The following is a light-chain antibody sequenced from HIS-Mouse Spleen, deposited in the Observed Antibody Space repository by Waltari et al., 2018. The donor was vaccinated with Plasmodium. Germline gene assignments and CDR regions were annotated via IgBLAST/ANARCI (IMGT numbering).Light chain of an antibody. CDR2: AAS. V-gene: IGKV1-8*01. J-gene: IGKJ2*01. CDR3: QQYYSYPPYT. CDR1: QGISSY. Sequence: AIRMTQSPSSFSASTGDRVTITCRASQGISSYLAWYQQKPGKAPKLLIYAASTLQSGVPSRCSGSGSGTDFTLTISCLQPEDFATYYCQQYYSYPPYTFGQGTKLEIK.